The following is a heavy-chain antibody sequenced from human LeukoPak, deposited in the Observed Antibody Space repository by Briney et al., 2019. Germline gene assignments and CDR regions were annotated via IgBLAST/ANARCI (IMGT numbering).Heavy chain of an antibody. D-gene: IGHD4-17*01. CDR2: IWYDGSNK. V-gene: IGHV3-33*01. CDR1: GFTFSSYG. CDR3: ARESPTVTTYYYGMDV. Sequence: GRSLRLSCAASGFTFSSYGMHWVRQAPGKGLEWVAVIWYDGSNKYYADSVKGRSTISRDNSKNTLYLQMNSLRAEDTAVYYCARESPTVTTYYYGMDVWGQGTTVTVSS. J-gene: IGHJ6*02.